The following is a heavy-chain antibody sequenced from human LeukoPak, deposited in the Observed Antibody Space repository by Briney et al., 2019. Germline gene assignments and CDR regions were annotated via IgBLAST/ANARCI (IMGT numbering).Heavy chain of an antibody. V-gene: IGHV4-59*01. D-gene: IGHD3-22*01. CDR1: GGSISSYY. J-gene: IGHJ4*02. CDR2: IYYSGST. Sequence: SETLSLTCTVSGGSISSYYWSWIRQPPRKGLYWIGYIYYSGSTNYNPSLKSRVTISVDTSKNQFSLKLSSVTAADTAVYYCARAPLPITMIVDWGQGTLVTVSS. CDR3: ARAPLPITMIVD.